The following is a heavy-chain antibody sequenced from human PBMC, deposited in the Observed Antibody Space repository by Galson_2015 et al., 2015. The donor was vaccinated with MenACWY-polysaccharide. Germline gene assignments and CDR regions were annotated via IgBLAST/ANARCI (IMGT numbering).Heavy chain of an antibody. V-gene: IGHV4-4*07. Sequence: ETLSLTCTVSHDSISSSYWSWIRQPADKGLEWIGRIHATGSTTYNPSFRSRVTMSVDLPKNNFSLRLTSVTAADTAVYYCARVGYSGYDSRFEHWGQGTLVAVSS. CDR2: IHATGST. CDR3: ARVGYSGYDSRFEH. D-gene: IGHD5-12*01. CDR1: HDSISSSY. J-gene: IGHJ4*02.